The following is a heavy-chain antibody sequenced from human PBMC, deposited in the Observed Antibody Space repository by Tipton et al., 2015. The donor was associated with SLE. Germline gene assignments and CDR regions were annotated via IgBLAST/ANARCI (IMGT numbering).Heavy chain of an antibody. Sequence: QLVQSGAEVKKPGASVKVSCKASGYTFTGYYMHWVRQAPGQGLEWMGWINPNSGGTNYAQKFQGRVTMTRDTSISTAYMELSRLRSADRAVYYCARDLNLGMDNWFDPWGPGPLVTVSS. V-gene: IGHV1-2*02. CDR2: INPNSGGT. D-gene: IGHD7-27*01. J-gene: IGHJ5*02. CDR3: ARDLNLGMDNWFDP. CDR1: GYTFTGYY.